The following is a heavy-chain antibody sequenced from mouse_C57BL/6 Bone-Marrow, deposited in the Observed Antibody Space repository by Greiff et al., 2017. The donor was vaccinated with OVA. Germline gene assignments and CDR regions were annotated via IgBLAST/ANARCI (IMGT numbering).Heavy chain of an antibody. CDR2: IYPRSGNT. V-gene: IGHV1-81*01. CDR1: GYTFTSYG. D-gene: IGHD3-1*01. J-gene: IGHJ3*01. CDR3: ARRVGDVGFAY. Sequence: QVQLQQSGAELARPGASVKLSCKASGYTFTSYGISWVKQRTGQGLEWIGEIYPRSGNTYYNEKFKGKATLTADKSSSTAYMELRSLTSEDSAVYFCARRVGDVGFAYWGQGTLVTVSA.